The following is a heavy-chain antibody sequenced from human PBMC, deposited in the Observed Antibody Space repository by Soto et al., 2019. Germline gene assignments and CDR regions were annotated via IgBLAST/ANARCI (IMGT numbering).Heavy chain of an antibody. CDR1: GYTFTSYD. V-gene: IGHV1-8*01. Sequence: QVQLVQSGAEVRKPGASVKVSCEASGYTFTSYDIYWVRQATGQGLEWMGWLNPNTGNSGYAQKFQGRITVTSDTSRNTVHMEVSSLRSEDTAVYYCARRAETNGWNGFGADKYYFDFWGQGTLVTVSS. CDR3: ARRAETNGWNGFGADKYYFDF. CDR2: LNPNTGNS. J-gene: IGHJ4*02. D-gene: IGHD1-1*01.